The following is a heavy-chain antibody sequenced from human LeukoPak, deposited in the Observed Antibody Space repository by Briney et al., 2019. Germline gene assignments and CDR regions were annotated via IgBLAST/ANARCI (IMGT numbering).Heavy chain of an antibody. D-gene: IGHD5-18*01. Sequence: SETLSLTCTVSGGSISSHYWSWIRQPPGKGLEWIGYIYYSGSTNYNPSLKSRVTISVDTSKNQFSLKLSSVTAADTVVYYCARAGYSYGYFDYWGQGTLVTVSS. CDR3: ARAGYSYGYFDY. V-gene: IGHV4-59*11. CDR1: GGSISSHY. CDR2: IYYSGST. J-gene: IGHJ4*02.